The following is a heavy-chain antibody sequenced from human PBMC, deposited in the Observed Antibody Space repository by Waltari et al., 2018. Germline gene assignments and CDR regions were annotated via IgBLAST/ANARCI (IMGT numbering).Heavy chain of an antibody. CDR3: ARSIALGI. CDR1: GFIFSDYW. J-gene: IGHJ3*02. CDR2: INQDGSER. D-gene: IGHD6-19*01. V-gene: IGHV3-7*01. Sequence: EERLIQSGGGLVQPGGSLRLSCVASGFIFSDYWMSWVRQTPERGLEWVANINQDGSERHYLDSVNGRFFIYRNQAKNSVYLQMNSLRSEDTGVYYCARSIALGIGGQGTVVVVSS.